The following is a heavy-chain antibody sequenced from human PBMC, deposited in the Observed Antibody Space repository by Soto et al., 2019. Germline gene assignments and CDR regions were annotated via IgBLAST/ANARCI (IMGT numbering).Heavy chain of an antibody. D-gene: IGHD2-21*02. CDR3: ARGGVVLTAIRHSLRALDI. Sequence: GASVKVSCKASGYTFTSYGISWVRQAPGQGLEWMGWISAYNGNTNYAQKLQGRVTMTTDTSTSTAYMELRSLRSDDTAVYYCARGGVVLTAIRHSLRALDIWGQGTTVTVSS. V-gene: IGHV1-18*01. CDR2: ISAYNGNT. CDR1: GYTFTSYG. J-gene: IGHJ3*02.